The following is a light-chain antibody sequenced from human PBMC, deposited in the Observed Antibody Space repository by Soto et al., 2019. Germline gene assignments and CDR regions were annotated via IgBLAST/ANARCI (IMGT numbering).Light chain of an antibody. V-gene: IGLV2-14*01. Sequence: QSVLTQPASVSGSPGQSITISCTGTSSDVGGYNYVSWYQQHPGKAPKLMIYDVNNRPSGVSDRFSGSKSGNTASLTISGLQAEDEADYFCSSYTSSNTLYVLGAGNKLTVL. J-gene: IGLJ1*01. CDR1: SSDVGGYNY. CDR3: SSYTSSNTLYV. CDR2: DVN.